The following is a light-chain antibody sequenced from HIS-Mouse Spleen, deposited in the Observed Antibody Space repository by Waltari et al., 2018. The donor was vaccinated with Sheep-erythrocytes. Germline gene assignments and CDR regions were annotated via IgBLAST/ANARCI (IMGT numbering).Light chain of an antibody. CDR3: MQALQTPRT. CDR2: LGS. CDR1: QSLLHSNGYNY. V-gene: IGKV2-28*01. J-gene: IGKJ1*01. Sequence: VTPGEPASISCRSSQSLLHSNGYNYLDWYLQKPGQSPQLLIYLGSNRASGVPDRFSGSGSGTDFTLKISRVEAEDVGVYYCMQALQTPRTFGQGTKV.